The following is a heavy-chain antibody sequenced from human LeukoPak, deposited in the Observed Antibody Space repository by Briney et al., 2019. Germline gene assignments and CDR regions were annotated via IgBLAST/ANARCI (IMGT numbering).Heavy chain of an antibody. CDR1: GFTFSSSG. Sequence: GRSLRLFWAASGFTFSSSGIAWGRQGPGKGLAWVSFISYGGGRKNYAGSGKGRFTISRDNSKDTLYLQMNSLTAEDTAVYYCAKDRSTTWAFDYWGPGTLVTVSS. V-gene: IGHV3-30*18. CDR2: ISYGGGRK. D-gene: IGHD1-14*01. CDR3: AKDRSTTWAFDY. J-gene: IGHJ4*02.